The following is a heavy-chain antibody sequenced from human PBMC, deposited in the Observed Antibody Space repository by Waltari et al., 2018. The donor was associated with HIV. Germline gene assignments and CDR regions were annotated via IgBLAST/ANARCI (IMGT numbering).Heavy chain of an antibody. D-gene: IGHD1-26*01. J-gene: IGHJ4*02. V-gene: IGHV4-39*01. CDR1: GGPMRDTGDYH. CDR3: MRHRGYFPPDY. CDR2: FHVTGNT. Sequence: QLQLQESVPGLVKPSETLSLTCTVSGGPMRDTGDYHWGWIRQPPVKGLEWIGNFHVTGNTFNNPSLKSRVTISADTSKNQFSLKLSSLTAADTAVYFCMRHRGYFPPDYWGQGTLVTVSS.